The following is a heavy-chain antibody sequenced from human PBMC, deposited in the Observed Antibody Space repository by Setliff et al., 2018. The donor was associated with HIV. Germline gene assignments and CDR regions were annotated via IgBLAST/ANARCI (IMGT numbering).Heavy chain of an antibody. CDR1: NGSFSNYY. Sequence: KPSETLSLTCAVYNGSFSNYYWTWIRQPPGKGLEWIGEINHSGSTNYNPSLKSRVTISVDTSKKQFSLNLRSVTAADTAVYYCARIAGDYDFWSGYSKYYYYYYMDVWGKGTTVTVSS. D-gene: IGHD3-3*01. J-gene: IGHJ6*03. V-gene: IGHV4-34*01. CDR3: ARIAGDYDFWSGYSKYYYYYYMDV. CDR2: INHSGST.